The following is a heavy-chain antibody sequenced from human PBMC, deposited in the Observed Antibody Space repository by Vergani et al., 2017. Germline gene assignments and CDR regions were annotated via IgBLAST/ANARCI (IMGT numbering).Heavy chain of an antibody. CDR1: GYTFTSYD. CDR3: ARGHTGYCSSTSCYPFLRYNWFDP. J-gene: IGHJ5*02. Sequence: QVQLVQSGAEVKKPGASVKVSCKASGYTFTSYDINWVRQATGQGLEWMGWMNPNSGNTGYAQKFQGRVNMTRNTSISTAYMELSSLRSEDTAVYYCARGHTGYCSSTSCYPFLRYNWFDPWGQGTLVTVSS. V-gene: IGHV1-8*01. CDR2: MNPNSGNT. D-gene: IGHD2-2*01.